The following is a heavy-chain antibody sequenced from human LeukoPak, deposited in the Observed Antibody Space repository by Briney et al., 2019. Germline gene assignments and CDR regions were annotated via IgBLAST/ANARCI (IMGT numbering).Heavy chain of an antibody. CDR3: ARDRTTVTTGYYGMDA. V-gene: IGHV1-2*02. Sequence: ASVKVSCKASGYTFNGYYMHWVRQAPGQGLEWMGWINPNTGVTNYAQKIQGRVILTRDTTIITAYKELTRLRSDDTAVYYCARDRTTVTTGYYGMDAWGQGTTVTVSS. D-gene: IGHD4-17*01. J-gene: IGHJ6*02. CDR2: INPNTGVT. CDR1: GYTFNGYY.